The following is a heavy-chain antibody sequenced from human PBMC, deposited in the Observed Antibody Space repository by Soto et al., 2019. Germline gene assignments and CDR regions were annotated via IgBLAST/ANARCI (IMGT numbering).Heavy chain of an antibody. CDR2: VYWSGST. CDR1: GGSISGYY. J-gene: IGHJ6*02. Sequence: SETLCLTCRVSGGSISGYYWSWLRQPPGKGLEWIGYVYWSGSTNYSPSLKSRVTISVDMSKNQFSLNVSSVTATDTAIYYCARGGYGMDVWGLGTMVTVSS. CDR3: ARGGYGMDV. V-gene: IGHV4-59*01.